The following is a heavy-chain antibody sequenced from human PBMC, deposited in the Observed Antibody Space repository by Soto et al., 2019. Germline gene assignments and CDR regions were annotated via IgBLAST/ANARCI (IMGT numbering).Heavy chain of an antibody. CDR2: MNPNSGNT. V-gene: IGHV1-8*01. D-gene: IGHD3-3*01. Sequence: ASVKVSCKASGYTFTSYDINWARQATGQGLEWMGWMNPNSGNTGYAQKFQGRVTMTRNTSISTAYMELSSLRSEDTAVYYCARGLTETYYDFWSGHRAPYYYYMDVWGKGTTVTVSS. CDR3: ARGLTETYYDFWSGHRAPYYYYMDV. CDR1: GYTFTSYD. J-gene: IGHJ6*03.